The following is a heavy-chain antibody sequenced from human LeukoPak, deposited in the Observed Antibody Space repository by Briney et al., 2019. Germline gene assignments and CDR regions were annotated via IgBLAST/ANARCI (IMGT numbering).Heavy chain of an antibody. CDR2: IIPIFGTA. J-gene: IGHJ5*02. D-gene: IGHD2-2*01. Sequence: GASVKVSCKASGYTFTGYYMHWVRQAPGQGLEWMGGIIPIFGTAYYAHKFQGRVTITADESTSTAYMELSSLTSEDTAVYYCARDTRHRYCSTTGCYRGWFDPWGQGTLVTVSS. CDR1: GYTFTGYY. V-gene: IGHV1-69*13. CDR3: ARDTRHRYCSTTGCYRGWFDP.